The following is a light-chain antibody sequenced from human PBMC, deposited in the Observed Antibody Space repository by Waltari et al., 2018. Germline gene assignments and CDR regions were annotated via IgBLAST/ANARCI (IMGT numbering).Light chain of an antibody. V-gene: IGLV3-19*01. Sequence: SSELTQDPAVSVALGQTVRITCQGDSLRRHYARWYQQRPGQAPILVLYGQDNRPSGIPDRFSGSTSGNTASLTITGAQAEDEADYYCLSRDTSSTRLFGGGTRLTV. J-gene: IGLJ2*01. CDR3: LSRDTSSTRL. CDR2: GQD. CDR1: SLRRHY.